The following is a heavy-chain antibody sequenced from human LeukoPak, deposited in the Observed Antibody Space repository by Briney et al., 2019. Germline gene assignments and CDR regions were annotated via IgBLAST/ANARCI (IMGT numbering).Heavy chain of an antibody. Sequence: GGSLRLSCAASGFTFSSYGMHWVRQAPGKGLEWVAVISYDGSNKYYADSVKGRFTISRDNSKNTLYLQMNSLRAEDTAVYHCANSPRPYFDYWGQGTLVTVSS. CDR2: ISYDGSNK. J-gene: IGHJ4*02. V-gene: IGHV3-30*18. CDR1: GFTFSSYG. CDR3: ANSPRPYFDY.